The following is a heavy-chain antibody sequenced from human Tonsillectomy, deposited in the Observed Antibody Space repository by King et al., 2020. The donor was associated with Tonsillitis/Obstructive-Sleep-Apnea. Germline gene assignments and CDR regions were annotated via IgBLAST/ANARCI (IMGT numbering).Heavy chain of an antibody. Sequence: VQLVQSGAEVKKPGASVKVSCKASGYTFTSYYMHWLRQAPGQGLEWMGIINPSGGSTSYAQKFQGRVTITRDNSTSTVYMELSSLRSEDTAVYYCARDMSDQLEYSSSLASSDYWGQGTLVTVSS. CDR1: GYTFTSYY. D-gene: IGHD6-6*01. V-gene: IGHV1-46*01. CDR2: INPSGGST. J-gene: IGHJ4*02. CDR3: ARDMSDQLEYSSSLASSDY.